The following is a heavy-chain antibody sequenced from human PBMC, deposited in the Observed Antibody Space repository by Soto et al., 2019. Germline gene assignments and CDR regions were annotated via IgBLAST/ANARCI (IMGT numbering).Heavy chain of an antibody. J-gene: IGHJ6*02. CDR3: AKEVVVVAATVYYYYYGMDV. CDR1: GFTFSSYA. Sequence: GGSLRLSCAASGFTFSSYAMSWVRQAPGKGLEWVSAISGSGGSTYYADSVKGRFTISRDNSKNTLYLQMNSLRAEDTAVYYCAKEVVVVAATVYYYYYGMDVRGQGTTVTVSS. D-gene: IGHD2-15*01. V-gene: IGHV3-23*01. CDR2: ISGSGGST.